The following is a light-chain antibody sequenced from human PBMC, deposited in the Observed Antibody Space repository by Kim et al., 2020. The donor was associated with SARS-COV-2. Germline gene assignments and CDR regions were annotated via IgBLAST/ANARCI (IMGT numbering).Light chain of an antibody. Sequence: LSPGQTASITCSGDKLGDKYACWYQQKPGQSPVLVIYQDSKRPSGIPERFSGTNSGNTATLTISGTQAMDEADYYCQAWDSSTVVFGGGTQLTVL. CDR3: QAWDSSTVV. CDR1: KLGDKY. J-gene: IGLJ2*01. V-gene: IGLV3-1*01. CDR2: QDS.